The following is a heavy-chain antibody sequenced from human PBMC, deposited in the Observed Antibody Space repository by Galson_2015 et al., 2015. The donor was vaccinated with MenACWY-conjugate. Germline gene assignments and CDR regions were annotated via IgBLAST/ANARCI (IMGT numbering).Heavy chain of an antibody. CDR1: GYTFFSYY. J-gene: IGHJ4*02. Sequence: SVKVSCKASGYTFFSYYLHWVRQAPGQGLEWMGIINPSGGSTSYAQKFQGRVTMTRDTSTSTVYMELSSLGSEDTAVYYCARWVAVKMIEYCGQGTLVTVSS. D-gene: IGHD6-19*01. V-gene: IGHV1-46*01. CDR2: INPSGGST. CDR3: ARWVAVKMIEY.